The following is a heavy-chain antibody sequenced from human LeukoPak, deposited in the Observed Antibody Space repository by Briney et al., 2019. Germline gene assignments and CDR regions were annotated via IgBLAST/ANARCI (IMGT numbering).Heavy chain of an antibody. CDR1: GVSTSSTSYF. D-gene: IGHD3-16*01. J-gene: IGHJ5*02. Sequence: SETLSLTCTVSGVSTSSTSYFWGWIRQPPGRGLEWIGGIYYSGSTYYNPSFKSRVTISVDSSKNQFSLKLTSVTAADTAVYYCARREGGFDPWGQGTLVTVSS. CDR2: IYYSGST. CDR3: ARREGGFDP. V-gene: IGHV4-39*01.